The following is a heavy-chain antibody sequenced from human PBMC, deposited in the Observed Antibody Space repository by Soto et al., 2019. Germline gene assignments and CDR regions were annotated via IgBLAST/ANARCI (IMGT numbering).Heavy chain of an antibody. J-gene: IGHJ5*01. CDR1: RSTFSNYF. V-gene: IGHV1-46*01. CDR2: INTSGGAT. CDR3: ARVGVYGGYEDS. D-gene: IGHD5-12*01. Sequence: QGQLVQSGAEMKKPGASVQVSCKASRSTFSNYFFHWLRQAPGQGLEWMGVINTSGGATVYAQTLQGRLKITSDRSTSTLYMALNSLTTDDTAVYYCARVGVYGGYEDSWGQGTLVTVSS.